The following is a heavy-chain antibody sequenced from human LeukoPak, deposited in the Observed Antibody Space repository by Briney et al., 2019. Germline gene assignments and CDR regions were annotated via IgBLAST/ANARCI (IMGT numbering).Heavy chain of an antibody. CDR2: IYYSGST. CDR3: AREPYYYESSGYSPY. V-gene: IGHV4-59*12. J-gene: IGHJ4*02. D-gene: IGHD3-22*01. CDR1: GGSISSYY. Sequence: SETLSLTCTVSGGSISSYYWSWIRQPPGKGLEWIGYIYYSGSTNYNPSLKSRVIISADTSKNQFSLKLSSVTAADTAVYYCAREPYYYESSGYSPYWGQGTLVTVSS.